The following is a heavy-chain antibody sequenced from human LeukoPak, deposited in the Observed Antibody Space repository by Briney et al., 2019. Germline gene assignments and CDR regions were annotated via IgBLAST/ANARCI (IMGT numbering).Heavy chain of an antibody. D-gene: IGHD6-13*01. CDR2: IYYSGST. J-gene: IGHJ4*02. V-gene: IGHV4-30-4*01. CDR1: GGSISRGDYY. CDR3: ASIAAAGYYFDY. Sequence: PSQTLSLTCTVSGGSISRGDYYWSWIRQPPGKGLEWIGYIYYSGSTYYNPSLKSRVTISVDTSKNQFSLKLSSVTAADTAVYYCASIAAAGYYFDYWGQGTLVTVSS.